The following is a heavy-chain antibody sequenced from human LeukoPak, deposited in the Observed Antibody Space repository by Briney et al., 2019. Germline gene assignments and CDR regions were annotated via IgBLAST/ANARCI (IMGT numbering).Heavy chain of an antibody. Sequence: ASVKVSCKASGYKFTGYYMHWVRQAPGQGLEWMGWINPKIGGTNYAQKFQGRVTMTRDTSISTAYMELSRLRSDDTAVYYCVRAVVGASNWFDPWGQGTLVTVSS. J-gene: IGHJ5*02. CDR3: VRAVVGASNWFDP. CDR1: GYKFTGYY. V-gene: IGHV1-2*02. CDR2: INPKIGGT. D-gene: IGHD1-26*01.